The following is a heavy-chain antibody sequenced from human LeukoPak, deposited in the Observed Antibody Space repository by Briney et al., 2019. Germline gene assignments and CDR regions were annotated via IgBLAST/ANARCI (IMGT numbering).Heavy chain of an antibody. V-gene: IGHV5-51*01. D-gene: IGHD1-1*01. Sequence: GESLKIPCQGSEYSFTTYWIGWVRQLPGKGLEWTGVIYPGDSDTRDSPSFQGQVTISADKYINTAYLQWSSLKASDTAIYYCARQTYNYHFDYWGQGTLVTVSS. CDR3: ARQTYNYHFDY. CDR2: IYPGDSDT. CDR1: EYSFTTYW. J-gene: IGHJ4*02.